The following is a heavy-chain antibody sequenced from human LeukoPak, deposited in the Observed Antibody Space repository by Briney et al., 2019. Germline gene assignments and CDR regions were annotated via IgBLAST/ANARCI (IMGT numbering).Heavy chain of an antibody. CDR3: ATPGRGYSGCDPFDI. Sequence: SETLSLTCTVSGGSISSGGYYWGWLRQHPGKGLEWIGYIYYSGSTYYNPSLKSRVTISVDTSKNQFSLKLSSVTAADTAVYYCATPGRGYSGCDPFDIWGQGTMVTVSS. CDR1: GGSISSGGYY. J-gene: IGHJ3*02. D-gene: IGHD5-12*01. V-gene: IGHV4-31*03. CDR2: IYYSGST.